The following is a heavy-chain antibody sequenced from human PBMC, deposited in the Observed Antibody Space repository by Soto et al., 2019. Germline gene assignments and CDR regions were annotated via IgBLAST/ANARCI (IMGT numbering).Heavy chain of an antibody. Sequence: GASVKVSCKASGYTFTGYYMHWVRQAPGQGLEWMGWINPNSGGTNYAQKFQGWVTMTRDTSISTAYMELSRLRSDDTAVYYCATCPSEYYYYGMDVWGQGTTVTVSS. V-gene: IGHV1-2*04. CDR3: ATCPSEYYYYGMDV. CDR2: INPNSGGT. J-gene: IGHJ6*02. CDR1: GYTFTGYY.